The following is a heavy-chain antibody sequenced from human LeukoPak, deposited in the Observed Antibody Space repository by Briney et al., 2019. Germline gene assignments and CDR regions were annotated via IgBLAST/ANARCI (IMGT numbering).Heavy chain of an antibody. CDR3: ARTQSSGIVGATTQFDC. J-gene: IGHJ4*02. D-gene: IGHD1-26*01. Sequence: SETLSLTCAVSGYSISSGYFWGWIRQPPGKGLEWIGSMYRDGTTYYNPSLKGRVTISVDTSNNQFSLTLSSVTAADTAVYYCARTQSSGIVGATTQFDCWGQGTLVTVSS. CDR1: GYSISSGYF. V-gene: IGHV4-38-2*01. CDR2: MYRDGTT.